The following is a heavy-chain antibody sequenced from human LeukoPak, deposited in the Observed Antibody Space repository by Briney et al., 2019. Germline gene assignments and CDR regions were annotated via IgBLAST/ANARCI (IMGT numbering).Heavy chain of an antibody. CDR1: GLTFSSYE. J-gene: IGHJ4*02. Sequence: PGGSLRLSCAASGLTFSSYEMNWVRQAPGKGLEWVSYISGGGTTIYYADSVKGRFTISRDNAKHSLYLQMNSLRAEDTAVYYCATDSPPPGYDYWGQGTLVTVYS. CDR2: ISGGGTTI. CDR3: ATDSPPPGYDY. V-gene: IGHV3-48*03. D-gene: IGHD6-13*01.